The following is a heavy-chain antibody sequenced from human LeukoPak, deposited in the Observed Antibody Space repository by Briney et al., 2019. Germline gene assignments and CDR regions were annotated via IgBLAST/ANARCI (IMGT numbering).Heavy chain of an antibody. J-gene: IGHJ4*02. D-gene: IGHD5-18*01. CDR2: IYYTGST. CDR3: ARGHLGYGYQEDHFDY. Sequence: SETLSLTCTVSGGSISTYYWSWIRQPPGKGLEWIGYIYYTGSTYYNPSLKSRVTISVDTSKNQFSLKLSSVTAADTAVYYCARGHLGYGYQEDHFDYWGQGTLVTVSS. V-gene: IGHV4-59*08. CDR1: GGSISTYY.